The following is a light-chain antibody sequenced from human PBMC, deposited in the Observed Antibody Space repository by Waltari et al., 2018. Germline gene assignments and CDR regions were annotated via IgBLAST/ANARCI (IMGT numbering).Light chain of an antibody. CDR2: QYT. Sequence: SYELTQPPAVSVYPGQTASNNCSGDKLGALYACWYKQKPGQSPVLVIYQYTRRPSGIPERFSGSNSGNTATLTISGTQAMDEADYYCQAWDSITSHVVFGGGTKLTVL. CDR3: QAWDSITSHVV. J-gene: IGLJ2*01. CDR1: KLGALY. V-gene: IGLV3-1*01.